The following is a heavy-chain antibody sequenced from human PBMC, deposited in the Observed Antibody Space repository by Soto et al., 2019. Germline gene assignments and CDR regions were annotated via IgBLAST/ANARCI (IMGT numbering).Heavy chain of an antibody. J-gene: IGHJ5*02. CDR2: INAGNGNT. D-gene: IGHD2-2*01. CDR1: GYTFTSYA. Sequence: QVQLVQSGAEEKKPGASVKVSCKASGYTFTSYAMHWVRQAPGQRLEWMGWINAGNGNTKYSQKFQGRVTITRDTSASPAYMEQSSLRSEDTAVYYCARGISTSWPWFDPWGQGTLVTVSS. CDR3: ARGISTSWPWFDP. V-gene: IGHV1-3*05.